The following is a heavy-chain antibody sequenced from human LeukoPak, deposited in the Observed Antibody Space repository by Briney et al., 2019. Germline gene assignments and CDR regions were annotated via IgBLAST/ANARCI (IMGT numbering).Heavy chain of an antibody. CDR3: ARDRPYYDFWSGDIGDY. Sequence: SETLSLTCTVSGGSISSYYWSWIRQPPGKGLEWIGYIYYSGSTNYNPSLKSRVTISVDTSKNQFSLKLSSVTAADTAVYYCARDRPYYDFWSGDIGDYWGQGTLVTVSS. D-gene: IGHD3-3*01. CDR2: IYYSGST. CDR1: GGSISSYY. J-gene: IGHJ4*02. V-gene: IGHV4-59*12.